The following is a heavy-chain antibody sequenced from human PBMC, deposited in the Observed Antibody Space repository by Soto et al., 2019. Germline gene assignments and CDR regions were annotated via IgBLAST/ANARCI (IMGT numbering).Heavy chain of an antibody. CDR1: GGTFSSYA. CDR3: ARAVTIIGVVTPRYAFDI. V-gene: IGHV1-69*01. J-gene: IGHJ3*02. Sequence: QVQLVQSGAEVKKPGSSVKVSCKASGGTFSSYAISWVRQAPGQGLEWMGGIIPIFGTANYAQKFQGRVTITADESTSTAYMELSSLRSEDTAVYYCARAVTIIGVVTPRYAFDIWGQGTMVTVSS. D-gene: IGHD3-3*01. CDR2: IIPIFGTA.